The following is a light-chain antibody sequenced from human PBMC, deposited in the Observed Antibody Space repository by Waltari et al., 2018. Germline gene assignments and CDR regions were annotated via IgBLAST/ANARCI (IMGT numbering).Light chain of an antibody. CDR3: ALYMGSGIWV. J-gene: IGLJ3*02. CDR1: SGSVSTTSY. V-gene: IGLV8-61*01. Sequence: QTVVTQEPSLSVSPGGTVTLTCALTSGSVSTTSYATWYQQTPGPPPRTLVYKGSSRSSGVPDRFSGSICGNKAALTITGAQADDECNYYCALYMGSGIWVFGGGTKLTVL. CDR2: KGS.